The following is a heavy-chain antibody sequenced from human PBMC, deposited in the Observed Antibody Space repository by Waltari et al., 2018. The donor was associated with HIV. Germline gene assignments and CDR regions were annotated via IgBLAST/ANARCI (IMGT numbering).Heavy chain of an antibody. CDR2: IDHRGRT. Sequence: QVQQHQWGAGLLKPSETLALICTVAGGSFTDYYWTWIRQSPRKGLEWIGEIDHRGRTNYNPSLRSRVTISFDMSNNQFSLRLTAVTPSDSAVYFCARGTKPAPYNGWPRGAFDIWGQGTVVTVSS. CDR3: ARGTKPAPYNGWPRGAFDI. D-gene: IGHD5-12*01. J-gene: IGHJ3*02. CDR1: GGSFTDYY. V-gene: IGHV4-34*01.